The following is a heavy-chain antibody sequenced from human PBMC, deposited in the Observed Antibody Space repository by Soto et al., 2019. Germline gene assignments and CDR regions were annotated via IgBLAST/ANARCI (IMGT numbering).Heavy chain of an antibody. CDR2: INHSGST. D-gene: IGHD5-18*01. CDR1: TGSFSGYY. V-gene: IGHV4-34*01. Sequence: QVQLQQWGAGLLKPSETLSLTCAVYTGSFSGYYWSWIRQPPGKGLEWIGEINHSGSTNYNPSLKSRVTISVDTSKNQFSLKLSSVTAADTAVYYCARGNTIQLWSIDYWGQGTLVTVSS. J-gene: IGHJ4*02. CDR3: ARGNTIQLWSIDY.